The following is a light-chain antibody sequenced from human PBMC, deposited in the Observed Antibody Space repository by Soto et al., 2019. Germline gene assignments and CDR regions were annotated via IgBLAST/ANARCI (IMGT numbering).Light chain of an antibody. V-gene: IGKV3-15*01. Sequence: EVVMTQSPVNLSVSPGERATLYCRASQTISSNLAWYQQKPGQPPRLLINGASTRATGVAARFSGSGSGTEFTLSISSLQSEDSAVYFCQHYNTWPFTFGPGTKVDI. CDR3: QHYNTWPFT. CDR2: GAS. J-gene: IGKJ3*01. CDR1: QTISSN.